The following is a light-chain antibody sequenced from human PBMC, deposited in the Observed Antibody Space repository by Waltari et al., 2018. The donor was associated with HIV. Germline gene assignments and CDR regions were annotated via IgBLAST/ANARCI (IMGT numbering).Light chain of an antibody. CDR2: GNS. J-gene: IGLJ2*01. CDR3: QSYDGSLSGVV. V-gene: IGLV1-40*01. Sequence: QSVLTQPPSVSGAPGQRVTISCTGSSSNIGAGYDVHWYQQLPGTAPKLLIYGNSNRPSGVPDRFSGAKSGTSASLAIAGVQAEDEADYYCQSYDGSLSGVVFGGGTKLTVL. CDR1: SSNIGAGYD.